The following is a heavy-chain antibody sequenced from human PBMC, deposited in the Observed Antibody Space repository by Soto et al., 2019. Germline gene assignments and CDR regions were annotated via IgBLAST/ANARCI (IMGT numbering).Heavy chain of an antibody. CDR3: TRGGGNQLGDCYDN. D-gene: IGHD2-21*02. CDR2: IYYDGSQK. Sequence: QVQLVESGGGVVQPGRSLRLSCAASGFTFSSYTMHWVRQAPGEGLEWVALIYYDGSQKYYADSVKGRFTISRDNSKKMMNLDMNSLRTEDTAAYYCTRGGGNQLGDCYDNWGQGTLVTVSS. V-gene: IGHV3-30*04. J-gene: IGHJ4*02. CDR1: GFTFSSYT.